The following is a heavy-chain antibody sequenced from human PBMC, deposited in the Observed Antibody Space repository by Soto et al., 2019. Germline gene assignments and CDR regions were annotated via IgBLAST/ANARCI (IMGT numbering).Heavy chain of an antibody. D-gene: IGHD2-15*01. CDR2: INHSGST. V-gene: IGHV4-34*01. Sequence: SETLSLTCAVYGGSFSGYYWSWIRQPPVNGLEWIGEINHSGSTNYSPSLKSRVTISVDTSKNQFSLKLSSVTAADTAVYYCARGGWVTSITNRQFDPWGQGTLVTVSS. CDR3: ARGGWVTSITNRQFDP. J-gene: IGHJ5*02. CDR1: GGSFSGYY.